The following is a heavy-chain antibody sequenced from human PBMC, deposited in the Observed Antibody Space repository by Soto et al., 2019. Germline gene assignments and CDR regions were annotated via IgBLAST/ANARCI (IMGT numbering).Heavy chain of an antibody. CDR2: IYYSGST. CDR3: ARHARSVTPPIGY. Sequence: PSETLSLTCSVSGGSISSYGWSWIRQPPGKGLEWIGYIYYSGSTNYNPSLKSRVTISVDTSKNQFSLKLSSVTAADTAVYYCARHARSVTPPIGYWGQGTLVTVSS. CDR1: GGSISSYG. V-gene: IGHV4-59*08. J-gene: IGHJ4*02. D-gene: IGHD2-21*02.